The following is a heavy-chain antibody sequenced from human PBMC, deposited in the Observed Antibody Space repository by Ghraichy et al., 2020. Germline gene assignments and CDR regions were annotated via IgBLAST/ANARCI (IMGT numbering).Heavy chain of an antibody. V-gene: IGHV4-39*01. CDR1: GGSISSSSYY. J-gene: IGHJ5*02. CDR3: ARHEVADWQLVRTWFDP. D-gene: IGHD6-6*01. CDR2: IYYSGST. Sequence: SETLSLTCTVSGGSISSSSYYWGWIRQPPGKGLEWIGSIYYSGSTYYNPSLKSRVTISVDTSKNQFSLKLSSVTAADTAVCYCARHEVADWQLVRTWFDPWGQGTLVTVSS.